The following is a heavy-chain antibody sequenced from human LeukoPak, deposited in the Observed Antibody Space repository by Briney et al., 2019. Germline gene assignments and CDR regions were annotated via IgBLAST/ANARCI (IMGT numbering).Heavy chain of an antibody. CDR1: GFTFSSYW. V-gene: IGHV3-7*01. Sequence: QPGGSLRLSCAASGFTFSSYWMSWVRQAPGKGLEWVANIKQDGSEKYYVDSVKGRFTISRDNAKNSLYLQMNSLRAEDTAVYYCAGDLWLAQHTYYYYYMDVWGKGTTVTVSS. J-gene: IGHJ6*03. D-gene: IGHD6-19*01. CDR3: AGDLWLAQHTYYYYYMDV. CDR2: IKQDGSEK.